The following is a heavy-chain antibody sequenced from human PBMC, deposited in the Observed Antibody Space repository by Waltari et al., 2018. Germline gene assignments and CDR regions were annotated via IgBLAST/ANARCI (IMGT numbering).Heavy chain of an antibody. D-gene: IGHD4-17*01. V-gene: IGHV1-2*06. CDR1: GYTFTGYY. Sequence: QVQLVQSGAEVKKPGASVKVSCKASGYTFTGYYMHWVRQAPGQGLEWMGLINPNSGGTNHAQKFQVRVTMTRDTSISTADMGLSRLRSDDTAVYYCARVRDAFDIWGQGTMVTVSS. J-gene: IGHJ3*02. CDR2: INPNSGGT. CDR3: ARVRDAFDI.